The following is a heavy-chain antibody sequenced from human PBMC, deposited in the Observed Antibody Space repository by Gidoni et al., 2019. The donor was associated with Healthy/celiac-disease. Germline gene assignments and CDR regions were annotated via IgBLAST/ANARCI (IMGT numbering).Heavy chain of an antibody. CDR2: ISGSGGST. J-gene: IGHJ3*02. D-gene: IGHD1-26*01. Sequence: EVQLLESGGGLVQPGGSLRLSCAASGFTFSSYAMSWVRQAPGKGLAWGSAISGSGGSTYYADSVKGRFTISRDNSKNTLYLQMNSLRAEDTAVYYCAKDRDSGSYWGAFDIWGQGTMVTVSS. CDR3: AKDRDSGSYWGAFDI. CDR1: GFTFSSYA. V-gene: IGHV3-23*01.